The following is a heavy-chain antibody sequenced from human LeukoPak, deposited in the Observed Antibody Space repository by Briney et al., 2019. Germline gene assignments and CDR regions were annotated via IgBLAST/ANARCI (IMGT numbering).Heavy chain of an antibody. V-gene: IGHV1-8*01. J-gene: IGHJ6*02. CDR2: MNPNSGNT. Sequence: ASVKVSCKASGYTFTSYDINWVRQITGQGLELMGRMNPNSGNTGYAQKFQGRVTMIRNTSIITAYMELSSLRSEDTDVYYCARGGLLWFGELLSQDYYYGMDVWGQGTTVTVSS. CDR1: GYTFTSYD. D-gene: IGHD3-10*01. CDR3: ARGGLLWFGELLSQDYYYGMDV.